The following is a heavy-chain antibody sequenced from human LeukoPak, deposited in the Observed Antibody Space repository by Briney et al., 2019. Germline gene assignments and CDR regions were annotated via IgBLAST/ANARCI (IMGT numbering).Heavy chain of an antibody. D-gene: IGHD3-10*01. CDR3: ARQGTMTRGGYWLDP. J-gene: IGHJ5*02. CDR1: GAPITSSNFY. Sequence: SETLSLTCTVSGAPITSSNFYWAWIRQPPGKGLESIGSISYTGSTYSNPSLNSRVTISVDTSKNQFSLKLSSVTAADTAMYYCARQGTMTRGGYWLDPWGQGTPVTLSS. V-gene: IGHV4-39*01. CDR2: ISYTGST.